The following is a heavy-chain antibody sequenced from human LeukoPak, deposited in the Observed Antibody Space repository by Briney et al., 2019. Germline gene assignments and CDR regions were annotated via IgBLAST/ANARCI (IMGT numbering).Heavy chain of an antibody. J-gene: IGHJ4*02. D-gene: IGHD3-10*01. CDR2: IYYSGTT. CDR3: ARGASMVRGADY. Sequence: SETLSLTCTVSGGSISSYYWSWIRQPPGKGLEWIGYIYYSGTTNYNPSLKSRVTISVDTSKNQFSLKLSSVTAADTAVYYCARGASMVRGADYWGQGTLVTVSS. CDR1: GGSISSYY. V-gene: IGHV4-59*12.